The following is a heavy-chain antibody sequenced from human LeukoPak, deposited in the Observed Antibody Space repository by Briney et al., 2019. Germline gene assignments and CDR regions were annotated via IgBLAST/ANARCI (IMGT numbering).Heavy chain of an antibody. CDR1: GFTFSSYE. D-gene: IGHD6-13*01. CDR3: ATLRPRQQLVVDH. Sequence: GGSLRLSCAASGFTFSSYEMNWVRQAPGKGPEWVSYISSSGSTKYYADSVKGRFTISRDNALNSLYLQMNSLRAEDTAVYYCATLRPRQQLVVDHWGQGTLVTVSS. V-gene: IGHV3-48*03. J-gene: IGHJ4*02. CDR2: ISSSGSTK.